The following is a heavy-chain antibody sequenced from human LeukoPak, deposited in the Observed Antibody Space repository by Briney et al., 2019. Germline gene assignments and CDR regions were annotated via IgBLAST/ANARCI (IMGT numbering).Heavy chain of an antibody. CDR1: GYTFTRYY. V-gene: IGHV1-8*03. Sequence: GASVKVSCKASGYTFTRYYRHWVRQAPGQGLEWMGWMNPNSGNTGYAQKFQGRVTITRNTSISTAYMELSSLRSEDTAVYYCAREEARSALGYWGQGTLVTVSS. J-gene: IGHJ4*02. D-gene: IGHD7-27*01. CDR3: AREEARSALGY. CDR2: MNPNSGNT.